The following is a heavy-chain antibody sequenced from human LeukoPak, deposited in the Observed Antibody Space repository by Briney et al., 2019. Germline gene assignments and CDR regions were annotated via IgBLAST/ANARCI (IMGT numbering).Heavy chain of an antibody. CDR3: ASGGRTWDYYDFWSGHYSYNYYYYYMDV. V-gene: IGHV4-59*01. D-gene: IGHD3-3*01. CDR1: GGSISSYY. CDR2: IYYSGST. J-gene: IGHJ6*03. Sequence: PSETLSLTCTVSGGSISSYYWSWIRQPPGKGLEWIGYIYYSGSTNYNPSLKSRVTISVDTSKNQFSLKLSSVTAADTAVYYCASGGRTWDYYDFWSGHYSYNYYYYYMDVWGKGTTVTVSS.